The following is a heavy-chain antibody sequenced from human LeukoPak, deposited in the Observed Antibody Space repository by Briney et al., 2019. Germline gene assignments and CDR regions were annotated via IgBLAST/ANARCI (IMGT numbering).Heavy chain of an antibody. D-gene: IGHD1-14*01. CDR2: MYYSGTT. V-gene: IGHV4-59*08. CDR3: ARHDNYPGFGRGFDP. CDR1: GDSMSGYY. Sequence: SETLSLTCSVSGDSMSGYYWSWIRQPPGKGLEWIGYMYYSGTTSYNPSLKSRVTLSTDTSKNHFSLKLYSVTAADTGVYYCARHDNYPGFGRGFDPWGQGFLVTVT. J-gene: IGHJ5*02.